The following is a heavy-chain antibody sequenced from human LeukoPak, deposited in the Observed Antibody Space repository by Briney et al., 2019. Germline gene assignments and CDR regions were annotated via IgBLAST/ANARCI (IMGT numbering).Heavy chain of an antibody. CDR3: AIDQKVLSGTYYHYMDV. CDR2: IGSSGSPI. Sequence: GGSLRLSCAASGFTFNDYYMSWIRQAPGKGLEWVSYIGSSGSPIYYADSVKGRFTISRDNGKNSLYLQMNSLRAEDTAIYYCAIDQKVLSGTYYHYMDVWGKGTTVIVS. D-gene: IGHD1-7*01. CDR1: GFTFNDYY. J-gene: IGHJ6*03. V-gene: IGHV3-11*01.